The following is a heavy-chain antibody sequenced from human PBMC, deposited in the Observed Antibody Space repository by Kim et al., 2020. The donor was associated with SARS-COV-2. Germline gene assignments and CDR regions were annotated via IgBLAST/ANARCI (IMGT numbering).Heavy chain of an antibody. CDR3: ARAGRFQSVGVVV. V-gene: IGHV4-59*01. CDR2: IYYSGST. CDR1: GGSISSYY. D-gene: IGHD2-15*01. J-gene: IGHJ4*02. Sequence: SETLSLTCTVSGGSISSYYWSWIRQPPGKGLEWIGYIYYSGSTNYNPSLKSRVTISVDTSKNQFSLKLSSVTAADTAVYYCARAGRFQSVGVVVWGQGTLVTVSS.